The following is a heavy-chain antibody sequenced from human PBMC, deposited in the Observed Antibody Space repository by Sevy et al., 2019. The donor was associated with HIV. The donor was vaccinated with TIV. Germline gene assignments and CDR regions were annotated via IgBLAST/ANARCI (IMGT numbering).Heavy chain of an antibody. D-gene: IGHD6-13*01. CDR3: AREGSTWAGWFDP. CDR1: GGSISSGSYY. V-gene: IGHV4-61*02. J-gene: IGHJ5*02. Sequence: SETLSLTCTVSGGSISSGSYYWSWIRHPAGKGLEWIGRIYTTGSTNYNPSLKSRVTISVDTSKNQFSLRLGSVTAADTAVYYCAREGSTWAGWFDPWGQGTLVTVSS. CDR2: IYTTGST.